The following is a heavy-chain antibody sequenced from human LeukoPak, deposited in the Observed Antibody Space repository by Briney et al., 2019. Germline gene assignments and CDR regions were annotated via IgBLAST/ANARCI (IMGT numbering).Heavy chain of an antibody. CDR1: GFTFSSYE. J-gene: IGHJ5*02. V-gene: IGHV3-21*01. Sequence: PGGTLRLSCAASGFTFSSYEMNWVCQAPGKGLEWVSSISSSSSYIYYADSVKGRFTISRDNAKNSLYLQMNSLRAEDTAVYYCAGDPDPTSVMFRGVHPWGQGTLVTVSS. D-gene: IGHD3-10*01. CDR3: AGDPDPTSVMFRGVHP. CDR2: ISSSSSYI.